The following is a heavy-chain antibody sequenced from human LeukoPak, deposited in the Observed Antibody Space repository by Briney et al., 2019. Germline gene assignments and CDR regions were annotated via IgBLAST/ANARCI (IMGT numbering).Heavy chain of an antibody. V-gene: IGHV4-4*07. CDR2: IYTSGST. CDR3: ARGPAHDGNSFAFDI. J-gene: IGHJ3*02. CDR1: GDSISNYY. D-gene: IGHD4-23*01. Sequence: SETLSLTCTVSGDSISNYYWSWIRQPAGKGLEWIGRIYTSGSTNYKPSLKSRVTMSVDTSKNQFFLKLTPVTAADTAVYYCARGPAHDGNSFAFDIWDQGTMVTVSS.